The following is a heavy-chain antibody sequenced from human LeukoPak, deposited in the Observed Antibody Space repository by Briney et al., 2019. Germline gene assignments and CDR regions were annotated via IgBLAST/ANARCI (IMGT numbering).Heavy chain of an antibody. D-gene: IGHD1-26*01. V-gene: IGHV3-7*05. J-gene: IGHJ4*02. CDR1: GFTFSNYW. CDR2: IKKDGSEK. Sequence: PGRSLRLSCAASGFTFSNYWMNWVRQAPGKGLEWVANIKKDGSEKYYVDSVKGRFTISRDNAKNSLYVQMNSLRAEDTAVYYCARGVSGSYDYWGQGTLVTVSS. CDR3: ARGVSGSYDY.